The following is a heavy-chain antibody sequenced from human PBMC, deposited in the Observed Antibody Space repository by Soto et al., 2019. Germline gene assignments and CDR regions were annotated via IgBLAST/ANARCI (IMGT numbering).Heavy chain of an antibody. CDR1: EETLSRWA. CDR2: ISYDGSNK. Sequence: SLRLSCGAWEETLSRWAMHWDRQAPGKGLEWVAVISYDGSNKYYADSVKGRFTISRDNSKNTLYLQMNSLRAEDTAVYYCARVGDGYKSRDYYYYYGMDGCGQGTTVTVSS. J-gene: IGHJ6*02. CDR3: ARVGDGYKSRDYYYYYGMDG. V-gene: IGHV3-30-3*01. D-gene: IGHD5-12*01.